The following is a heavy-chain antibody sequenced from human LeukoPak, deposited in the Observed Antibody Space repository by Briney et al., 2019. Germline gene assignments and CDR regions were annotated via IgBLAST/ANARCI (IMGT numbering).Heavy chain of an antibody. D-gene: IGHD3-10*01. CDR3: ARRYYYGSGSPEY. CDR2: IYYDGNT. CDR1: GDSISTSAYY. Sequence: SETLSLTCAVSGDSISTSAYYWYWSRQPPGKGLEWIGYIYYDGNTRYNPSLKGRVTISVDRSKNQFSLKLSSVTAADTAVYYCARRYYYGSGSPEYWGQGSLVTVSS. J-gene: IGHJ4*02. V-gene: IGHV4-39*01.